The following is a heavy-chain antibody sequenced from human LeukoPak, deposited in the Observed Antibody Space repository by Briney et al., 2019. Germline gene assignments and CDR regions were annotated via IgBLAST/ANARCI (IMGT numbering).Heavy chain of an antibody. V-gene: IGHV1-69*06. Sequence: GASVKVSCKASGGTFSSYAISWVRQAPGQGLEWMGGIIPIFGTANYAQKFQGRVTITADKSTSTAYMELSSLRSEDTAVYYCARGASGYCSSTSCYGQGAFDIWGQGTMVTVSS. CDR2: IIPIFGTA. D-gene: IGHD2-2*01. CDR3: ARGASGYCSSTSCYGQGAFDI. J-gene: IGHJ3*02. CDR1: GGTFSSYA.